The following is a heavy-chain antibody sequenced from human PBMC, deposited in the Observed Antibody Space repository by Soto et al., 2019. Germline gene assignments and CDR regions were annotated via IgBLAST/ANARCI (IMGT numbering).Heavy chain of an antibody. CDR2: TYYRSKWYS. CDR3: ARDGAVAATGYYYALDV. V-gene: IGHV6-1*01. J-gene: IGHJ6*02. D-gene: IGHD6-19*01. Sequence: SQTLSLTCAISGDAVSRNSVAWNWIRQSPSRGLEWLGRTYYRSKWYSEYAPSVKSRISIDPDTSKNQFSLQLSSVTPEDTAVYYCARDGAVAATGYYYALDVWGQGTTVTV. CDR1: GDAVSRNSVA.